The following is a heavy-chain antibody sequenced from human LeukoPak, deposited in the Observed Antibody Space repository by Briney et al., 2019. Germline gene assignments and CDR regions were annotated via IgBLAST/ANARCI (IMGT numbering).Heavy chain of an antibody. J-gene: IGHJ4*02. CDR2: IIPIFGTA. CDR1: GGTFSSYA. V-gene: IGHV1-69*13. CDR3: ARGGGGIAAAGSYYFDY. Sequence: ASVKVSCKASGGTFSSYAISWVRQAPGQGLEWMGGIIPIFGTANYAQKFQGRVTITADESTSTAYMELSSLRSEDTAVYYCARGGGGIAAAGSYYFDYWGQGTLVTVSS. D-gene: IGHD6-13*01.